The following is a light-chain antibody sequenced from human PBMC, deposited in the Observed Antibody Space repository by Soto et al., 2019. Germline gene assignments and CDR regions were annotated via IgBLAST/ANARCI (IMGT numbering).Light chain of an antibody. CDR1: YSDIGAYNY. J-gene: IGLJ1*01. CDR2: EVS. Sequence: QSALTQPPSASGSPGQSVTIPCTGTYSDIGAYNYVSWYQQYPGKVPKLMIYEVSERPSGVPDRFSGSKSGNTAFLTVSGLQAEDEADYYCLSYADTAYVFGTGTKVTVL. V-gene: IGLV2-8*01. CDR3: LSYADTAYV.